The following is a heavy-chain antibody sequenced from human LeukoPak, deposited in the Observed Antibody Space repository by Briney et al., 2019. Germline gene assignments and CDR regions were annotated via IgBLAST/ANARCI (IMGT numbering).Heavy chain of an antibody. CDR2: IWYDGSNK. CDR3: PKDGDRGEYYYYYYMDV. D-gene: IGHD3-10*01. V-gene: IGHV3-33*06. Sequence: PGGSLRLSCAASGFTFSSYGMHWVRQAPGKGLEGVAVIWYDGSNKYYVDSVKGRFTISRDDSKNTLYLQMNSLRAEDTAVYYCPKDGDRGEYYYYYYMDVWGKGTTVTVSS. CDR1: GFTFSSYG. J-gene: IGHJ6*03.